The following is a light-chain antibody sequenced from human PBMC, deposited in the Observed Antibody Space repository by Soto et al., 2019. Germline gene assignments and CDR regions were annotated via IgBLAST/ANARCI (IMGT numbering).Light chain of an antibody. CDR3: QVWDSSSDHPAV. V-gene: IGLV3-21*02. CDR1: NTGSKS. CDR2: DDS. Sequence: SYELTQPPSVSVAPGQTARITCGGNNTGSKSVHWYQQKPGQAPVLVVYDDSDRPSGIPERFSGSNSGNTATLTISRVEAGDEADYYCQVWDSSSDHPAVFGGGTKVTVL. J-gene: IGLJ2*01.